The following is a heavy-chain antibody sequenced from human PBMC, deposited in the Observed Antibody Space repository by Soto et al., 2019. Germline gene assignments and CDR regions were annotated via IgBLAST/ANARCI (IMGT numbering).Heavy chain of an antibody. CDR1: GGTFSSYA. V-gene: IGHV1-69*13. CDR2: IIPIFGTA. CDR3: ASLYDLWSGPKIRYFDY. J-gene: IGHJ4*02. Sequence: SVKVSCKASGGTFSSYAISWVRQAPGQGLEWMGGIIPIFGTANYAQKFQGRVTITADESTSTAYMELSSLRSEDTAVYYCASLYDLWSGPKIRYFDYWGQGTLVTVSS. D-gene: IGHD3-3*01.